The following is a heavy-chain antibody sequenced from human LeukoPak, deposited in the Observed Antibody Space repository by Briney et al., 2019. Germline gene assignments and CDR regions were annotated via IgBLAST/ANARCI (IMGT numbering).Heavy chain of an antibody. CDR2: IIPIFRTA. J-gene: IGHJ6*03. Sequence: GASVKVSCKASGGTFSSYAISWVRQAPGQGLEWMGGIIPIFRTANYAQKFQGRVTITAAESTSTAYMELSSLRSEDTAVYYCARSSVKGGYAYYYYYYMDVWGKGTTVTVPS. V-gene: IGHV1-69*13. CDR1: GGTFSSYA. D-gene: IGHD3-22*01. CDR3: ARSSVKGGYAYYYYYYMDV.